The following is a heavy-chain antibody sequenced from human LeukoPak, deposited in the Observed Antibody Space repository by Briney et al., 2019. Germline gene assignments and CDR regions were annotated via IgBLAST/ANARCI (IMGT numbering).Heavy chain of an antibody. D-gene: IGHD1-26*01. CDR2: IWYDGSNK. Sequence: GGSLRLSCAASGFTFSSYGKHWVRQAPGKGLEWVAVIWYDGSNKYYADSVKGRFTISRDNSKNTLYLQMNSLRAEDTAVYYCARDRSGVGATANDYWGQGTLVTVSS. CDR1: GFTFSSYG. CDR3: ARDRSGVGATANDY. J-gene: IGHJ4*02. V-gene: IGHV3-33*01.